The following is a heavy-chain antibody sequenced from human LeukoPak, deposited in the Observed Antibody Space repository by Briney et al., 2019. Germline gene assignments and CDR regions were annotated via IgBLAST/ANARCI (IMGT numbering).Heavy chain of an antibody. Sequence: ASVKVSCKASGGTFSSYAISWVRQAPGQGLEWMGRIIPIFGTANYAQKFQGRVTITADKSTSTAYMELSSLRSEDTAVYYCAIGGSTSPVRLGGQYYFDCWGQGTLVTVSS. D-gene: IGHD2-2*01. V-gene: IGHV1-69*06. CDR3: AIGGSTSPVRLGGQYYFDC. J-gene: IGHJ4*02. CDR2: IIPIFGTA. CDR1: GGTFSSYA.